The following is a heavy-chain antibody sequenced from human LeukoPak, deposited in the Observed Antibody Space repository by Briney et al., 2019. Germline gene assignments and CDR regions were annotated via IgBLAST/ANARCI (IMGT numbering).Heavy chain of an antibody. J-gene: IGHJ4*02. V-gene: IGHV3-43*01. CDR3: AKDLTYESSGTVIDN. CDR1: GVIFDDYT. Sequence: GGSLRLSCEVSGVIFDDYTMHWVRQGPGKTLEWVALVSWDGTPYYADSVKGRFTISRDNSKNALYLEMDSLRTDDTAFYYCAKDLTYESSGTVIDNWGQGTLVTVSS. D-gene: IGHD3-22*01. CDR2: VSWDGTP.